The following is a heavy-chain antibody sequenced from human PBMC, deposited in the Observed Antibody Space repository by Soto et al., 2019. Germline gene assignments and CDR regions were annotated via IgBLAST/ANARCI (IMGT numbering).Heavy chain of an antibody. CDR1: GLAFSNSR. D-gene: IGHD4-17*01. J-gene: IGHJ4*02. Sequence: QVQLVQSGAEVKKPGASVKVSCKASGLAFSNSRISWVRQAPGQGPEWMGWIRVYNGDRNYSWKFQGRLFMTTDTSTSTAYMELRSLRSDDTAAYFCASADYCDEDDWGQGTLVTVSS. CDR2: IRVYNGDR. V-gene: IGHV1-18*01. CDR3: ASADYCDEDD.